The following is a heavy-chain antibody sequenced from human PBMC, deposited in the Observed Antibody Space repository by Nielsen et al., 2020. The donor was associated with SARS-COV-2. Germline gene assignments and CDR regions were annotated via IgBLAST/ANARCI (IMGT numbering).Heavy chain of an antibody. CDR3: ARSHYDLMTGYYDGAYLQH. J-gene: IGHJ1*01. CDR2: FYPVDSDA. D-gene: IGHD3-9*01. V-gene: IGHV5-51*01. Sequence: GESLKISCQASGYNFPNYWIGWVRQVPGKGLEWMGIFYPVDSDAKYSPSFQGQVTISGDTSISTAYLQWSSLRASDTAIYYCARSHYDLMTGYYDGAYLQHWGQGTEVIVSS. CDR1: GYNFPNYW.